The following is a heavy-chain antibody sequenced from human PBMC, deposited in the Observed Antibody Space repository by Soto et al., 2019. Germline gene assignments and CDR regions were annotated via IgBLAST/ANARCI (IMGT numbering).Heavy chain of an antibody. J-gene: IGHJ2*01. CDR3: AREGGGPAAAGISRIYWYFDL. V-gene: IGHV4-59*01. Sequence: SETLSLTCTVSGGSISSYYWSWIRQPPGKGLEWIGYIYYSGSTNYNPSLKSRVTISVDTSKNQFSLKLSSVTAADTAVYYCAREGGGPAAAGISRIYWYFDLWGRGALVTVSS. CDR2: IYYSGST. CDR1: GGSISSYY. D-gene: IGHD6-13*01.